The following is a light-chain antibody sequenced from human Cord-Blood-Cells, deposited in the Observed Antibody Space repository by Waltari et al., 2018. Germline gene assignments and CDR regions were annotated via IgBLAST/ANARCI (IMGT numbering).Light chain of an antibody. CDR1: SSDVGGYNY. Sequence: QSALTQPASVSGSPGQSITISCTGTSSDVGGYNYVSWYQQHPGKAPKLMFYDVSNRPSGVSILFSGSKSGNTASLTISGLQAEDEADYYCSSYTSSSTLVFGGGTKLTVL. CDR3: SSYTSSSTLV. CDR2: DVS. V-gene: IGLV2-14*01. J-gene: IGLJ2*01.